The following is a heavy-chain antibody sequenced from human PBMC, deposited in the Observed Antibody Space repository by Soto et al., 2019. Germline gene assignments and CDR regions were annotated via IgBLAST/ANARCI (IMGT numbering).Heavy chain of an antibody. CDR3: AKKSTDSSGYSDY. Sequence: GGSLRLSCATSGFTVSKYAMSWVRQAPGKGLEWVSGISGSGGSSYYADSVKGRFTISRDNSKNTLNLQMDSLRAEDTAVYYCAKKSTDSSGYSDYWGQGTEVTVSS. CDR2: ISGSGGSS. V-gene: IGHV3-23*01. J-gene: IGHJ4*02. D-gene: IGHD2-2*01. CDR1: GFTVSKYA.